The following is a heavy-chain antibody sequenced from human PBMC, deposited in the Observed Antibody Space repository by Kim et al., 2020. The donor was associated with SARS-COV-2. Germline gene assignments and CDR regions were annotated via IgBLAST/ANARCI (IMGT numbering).Heavy chain of an antibody. CDR2: IYYNGET. Sequence: GGSLRLSCAASGFTVSSFYMSWVRQAPGKGLEWVSVIYYNGETNYADSVKGRFTISRDNSKNTVYLQMNSLRADDTALYYCVKDPWDYWGQGTLVTVSS. V-gene: IGHV3-53*01. CDR1: GFTVSSFY. J-gene: IGHJ4*02. CDR3: VKDPWDY.